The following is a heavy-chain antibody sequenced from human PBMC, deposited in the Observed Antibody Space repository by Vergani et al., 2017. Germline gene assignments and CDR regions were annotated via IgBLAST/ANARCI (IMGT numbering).Heavy chain of an antibody. J-gene: IGHJ3*01. V-gene: IGHV4-39*01. Sequence: QLQLQESGPGLVKPSETLSLSCRVSGDSLSRSHYYWGLIRQPPGKGLEWIGSISSSGSPYYNPTLKSRLAFSVDTSKNLFSLRLKSVTATDTGMYYCARPVRPSAIDDVYHVWGQGTMVTVS. CDR2: ISSSGSP. CDR3: ARPVRPSAIDDVYHV. D-gene: IGHD6-19*01. CDR1: GDSLSRSHYY.